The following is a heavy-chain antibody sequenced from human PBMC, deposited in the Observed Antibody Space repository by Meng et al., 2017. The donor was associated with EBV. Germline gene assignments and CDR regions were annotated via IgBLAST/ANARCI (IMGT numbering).Heavy chain of an antibody. Sequence: GLLVESGAEVKEPGALAKVFCMASGYTFTGYYMHWVRQAPGQGLEWMGRINPNSGGTNYAQKFQGRVTMTRDTSIRTAYMELSRLRSDETAVYYCAKGADLAAAGTFWFDPWGQGTLVTVSS. D-gene: IGHD6-13*01. CDR1: GYTFTGYY. CDR3: AKGADLAAAGTFWFDP. J-gene: IGHJ5*02. V-gene: IGHV1-2*06. CDR2: INPNSGGT.